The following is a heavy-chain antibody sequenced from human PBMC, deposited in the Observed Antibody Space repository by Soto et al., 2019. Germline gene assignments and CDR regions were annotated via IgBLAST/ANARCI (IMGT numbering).Heavy chain of an antibody. D-gene: IGHD2-2*01. CDR2: ISDSGGST. J-gene: IGHJ4*02. V-gene: IGHV3-23*01. CDR1: GFTFSSYG. CDR3: AKDLTSTSRTPEL. Sequence: GGSLRLSCGASGFTFSSYGMSWVRQAPGKGLEWVSAISDSGGSTYYADSMKGRFTISRDNSKNTLYLQMNSLRDEDTAIYCCAKDLTSTSRTPELWGQGTLVTVSS.